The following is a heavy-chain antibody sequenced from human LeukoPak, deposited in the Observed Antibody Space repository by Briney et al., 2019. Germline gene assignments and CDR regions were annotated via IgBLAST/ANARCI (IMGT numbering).Heavy chain of an antibody. CDR1: GGSISSYY. CDR3: ARTVIAAAALDP. J-gene: IGHJ5*02. V-gene: IGHV4-59*01. CDR2: IYYSGST. D-gene: IGHD6-13*01. Sequence: SETLSLTCTVSGGSISSYYWSWIRQPPGKGLEWIGYIYYSGSTNYNPSLKSRVTISVDTSKNQFSLKLSSVTAADTAVYYCARTVIAAAALDPWGQGTLVTVSS.